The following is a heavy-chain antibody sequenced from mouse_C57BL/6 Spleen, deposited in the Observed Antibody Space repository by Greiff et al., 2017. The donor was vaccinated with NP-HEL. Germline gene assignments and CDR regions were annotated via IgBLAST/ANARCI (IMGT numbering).Heavy chain of an antibody. CDR3: ARDYGEAWFAY. D-gene: IGHD2-4*01. Sequence: VQLQQSGAELVMPGASVKLSCKASGYTFTSYWMHWVKQRPGQGLEWIGEIDPSDSYTNYNQKFKGKSTLTVDKSSSTAYMQLSSLTSEDSAVYYCARDYGEAWFAYWGQGTLVTVSA. J-gene: IGHJ3*01. CDR1: GYTFTSYW. CDR2: IDPSDSYT. V-gene: IGHV1-69*01.